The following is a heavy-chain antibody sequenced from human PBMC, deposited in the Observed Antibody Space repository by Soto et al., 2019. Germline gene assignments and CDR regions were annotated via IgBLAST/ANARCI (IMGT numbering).Heavy chain of an antibody. CDR1: GDFIRSHY. CDR3: ARGLPEGYGGNLDS. Sequence: QVHLQESGPGLVKPSETLSLNCTVSGDFIRSHYWTWVRQAPGKGLEWIGSIYYDVNTNYNPSLISRVTISVNTSNKQFFLKVSSVTTADTAVYYCARGLPEGYGGNLDSWGQGTLVTVSS. J-gene: IGHJ4*02. D-gene: IGHD4-17*01. CDR2: IYYDVNT. V-gene: IGHV4-59*11.